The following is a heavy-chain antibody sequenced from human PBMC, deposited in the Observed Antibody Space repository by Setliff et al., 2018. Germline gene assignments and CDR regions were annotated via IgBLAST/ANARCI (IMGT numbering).Heavy chain of an antibody. Sequence: PSETLSLTCTVSGVSITNSDYYWGWIRQPPGKGLEWIGESNHGGSTSYNPSLKSRLTISVDTSKKQFSLKLSSVTAADTAVYYCAKFGPLDLTGDWAFDNWGQGTLVTVSS. V-gene: IGHV4-39*07. D-gene: IGHD7-27*01. CDR2: SNHGGST. J-gene: IGHJ4*02. CDR3: AKFGPLDLTGDWAFDN. CDR1: GVSITNSDYY.